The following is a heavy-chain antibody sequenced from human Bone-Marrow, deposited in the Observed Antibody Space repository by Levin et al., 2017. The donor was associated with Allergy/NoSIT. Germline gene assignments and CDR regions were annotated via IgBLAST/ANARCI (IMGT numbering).Heavy chain of an antibody. CDR2: ISSGSGTS. Sequence: SCAASGFSFNTYTMHWVRQAPGKGLECISYISSGSGTSDYADSVKGRFTISRDNANNSMYLQMNSLRAEDTAVYYCARETTYYFDTGGDLRAGWYFDLWGRGTLVTVSS. J-gene: IGHJ2*01. CDR3: ARETTYYFDTGGDLRAGWYFDL. V-gene: IGHV3-48*01. D-gene: IGHD3-22*01. CDR1: GFSFNTYT.